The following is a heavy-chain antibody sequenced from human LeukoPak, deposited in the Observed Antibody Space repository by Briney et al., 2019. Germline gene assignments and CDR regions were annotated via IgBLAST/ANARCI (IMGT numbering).Heavy chain of an antibody. CDR1: GFSLSTSAMC. J-gene: IGHJ3*02. Sequence: SGPTLVNPTQTLTLTCTFSGFSLSTSAMCVSWIRQPPEKALEWLSRIDWDDDKYYSTYLKTRLTISKDTSKNQVVLTVTNMNPVDTATYYCARIMVRGVTHAFDIWGQGTMVTVSS. V-gene: IGHV2-70*11. CDR3: ARIMVRGVTHAFDI. CDR2: IDWDDDK. D-gene: IGHD3-10*01.